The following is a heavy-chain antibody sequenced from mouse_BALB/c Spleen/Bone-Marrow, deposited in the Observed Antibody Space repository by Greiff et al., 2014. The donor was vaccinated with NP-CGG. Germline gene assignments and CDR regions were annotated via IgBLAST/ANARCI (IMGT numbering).Heavy chain of an antibody. CDR2: IDPANGNT. CDR1: GFNIKDTY. V-gene: IGHV14-3*02. Sequence: EVELEESGAELVKPGASVKLSCTASGFNIKDTYMHWVKQRPEQGLEWIGRIDPANGNTKYDPKFQGKATITADTSSNTAYLQLSSLTSEDTAVYYCAIYYGNYYAMDYWGQGTSVTVSS. J-gene: IGHJ4*01. D-gene: IGHD2-1*01. CDR3: AIYYGNYYAMDY.